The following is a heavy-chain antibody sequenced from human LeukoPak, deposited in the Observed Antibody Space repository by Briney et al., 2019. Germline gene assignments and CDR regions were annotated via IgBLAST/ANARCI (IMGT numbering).Heavy chain of an antibody. CDR3: ARQSPQYSGSYWSFDD. J-gene: IGHJ4*02. CDR1: GYSFTSYW. V-gene: IGHV5-51*01. Sequence: GESLKISCKGSGYSFTSYWIGLVRQMPGKGLEWMGIIYPGHSDTRYSPSVQGQVTISADKSIRTAYLQWSSLKASDTAMYYCARQSPQYSGSYWSFDDWGQGTLVTVSS. D-gene: IGHD1-26*01. CDR2: IYPGHSDT.